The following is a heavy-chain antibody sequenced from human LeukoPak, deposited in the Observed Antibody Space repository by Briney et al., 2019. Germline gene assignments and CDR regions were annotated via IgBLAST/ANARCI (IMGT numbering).Heavy chain of an antibody. CDR1: GFTFSSYE. CDR3: AELGITMIGGV. Sequence: GGSLRLSCAASGFTFSSYEMNWVRQAPGKGLEWASYISSSGSTIYYADSVKGRFTISRGNAKNSLYLQMNSLRAEDTAVYYCAELGITMIGGVWGKGTTVTIFS. V-gene: IGHV3-48*03. D-gene: IGHD3-10*02. CDR2: ISSSGSTI. J-gene: IGHJ6*04.